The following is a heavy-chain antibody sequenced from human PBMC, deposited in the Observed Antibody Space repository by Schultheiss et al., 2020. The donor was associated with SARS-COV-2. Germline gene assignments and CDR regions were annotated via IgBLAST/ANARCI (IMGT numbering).Heavy chain of an antibody. V-gene: IGHV6-1*01. D-gene: IGHD3-10*01. CDR3: ARGRGSLSSFRSGRGANWFDP. CDR2: TYYRSKWYN. CDR1: GDSVSSNSAA. Sequence: SQTLSLTCAISGDSVSSNSAAWNWIRQSPSRGLEWLGRTYYRSKWYNDYAVSVKSRITINPDTSKNQFSLQLNSVTPEDTAVYYCARGRGSLSSFRSGRGANWFDPWGQGTLVTVSS. J-gene: IGHJ5*02.